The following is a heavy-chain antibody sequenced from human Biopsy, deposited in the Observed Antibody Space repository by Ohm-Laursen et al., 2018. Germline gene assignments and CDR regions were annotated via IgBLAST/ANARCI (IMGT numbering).Heavy chain of an antibody. CDR3: ARNTGWYGDLYYFDY. D-gene: IGHD6-19*01. Sequence: SVKVSCKVSGYSFTSYYMHWVRQAPGQGLEWMGMTNPSGSTTSYPQIFQGRVTMTRDTSKSTVYMELSSLRSADTAVYFCARNTGWYGDLYYFDYWGQGTLVTVSS. V-gene: IGHV1-46*01. J-gene: IGHJ4*02. CDR2: TNPSGSTT. CDR1: GYSFTSYY.